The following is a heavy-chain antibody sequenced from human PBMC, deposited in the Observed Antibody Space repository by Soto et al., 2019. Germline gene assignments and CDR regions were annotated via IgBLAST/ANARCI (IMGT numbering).Heavy chain of an antibody. CDR1: GYTFTSYG. V-gene: IGHV1-18*01. D-gene: IGHD2-15*01. Sequence: ASVKVSCKASGYTFTSYGISWVRQAPGQGLEWMGWIIAYNGIANYAQKFQGRVTITADKSTSTAYMELSSLRSEDTAVYYCARDSATPFDYWGQGTLVTVSS. CDR2: IIAYNGIA. J-gene: IGHJ4*02. CDR3: ARDSATPFDY.